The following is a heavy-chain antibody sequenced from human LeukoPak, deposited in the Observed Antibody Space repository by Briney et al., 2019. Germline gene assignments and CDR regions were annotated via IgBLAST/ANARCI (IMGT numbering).Heavy chain of an antibody. CDR1: GFTFSSYG. Sequence: GGSLRLSCAASGFTFSSYGMNWVRQAPGKGLEWVSYISSSGSTIHYAGSVKGRFTISRDNAKNSLYLQMDSLRAEDVAVYYCARDGGYDNSGYNYFDSWGQGTLVTVSS. CDR3: ARDGGYDNSGYNYFDS. D-gene: IGHD3-22*01. V-gene: IGHV3-48*03. J-gene: IGHJ4*02. CDR2: ISSSGSTI.